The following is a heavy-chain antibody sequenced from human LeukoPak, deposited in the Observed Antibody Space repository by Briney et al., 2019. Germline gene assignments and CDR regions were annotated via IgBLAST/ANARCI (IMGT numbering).Heavy chain of an antibody. Sequence: PGGSLRLSCAASGFTFSSYGMHWVRQAPGKGLEWVAVIWYDGSNKYYADSVKGRFTIPRDNSKNTLYLQMNSLRAEDTAVYYCAKDHYYGSGSQNWFDPWGQGTLVTVSS. CDR1: GFTFSSYG. D-gene: IGHD3-10*01. CDR2: IWYDGSNK. V-gene: IGHV3-33*06. J-gene: IGHJ5*02. CDR3: AKDHYYGSGSQNWFDP.